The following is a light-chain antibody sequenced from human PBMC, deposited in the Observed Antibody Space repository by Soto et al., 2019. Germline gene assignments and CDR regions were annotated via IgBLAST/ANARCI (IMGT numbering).Light chain of an antibody. J-gene: IGKJ5*01. CDR2: GAS. CDR1: QSVSSN. CDR3: QQYNNWPPVT. Sequence: EIVMTQSPATLSVSPGERATLSCRASQSVSSNLAWYQQKPGQAPRLLIYGASTRATGIPARFSGSGSGTEVTHTISSLQSEDLAVYYCQQYNNWPPVTFGQGTRLEIK. V-gene: IGKV3-15*01.